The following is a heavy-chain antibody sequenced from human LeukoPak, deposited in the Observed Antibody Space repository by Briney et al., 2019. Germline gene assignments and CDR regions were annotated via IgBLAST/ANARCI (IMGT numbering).Heavy chain of an antibody. CDR3: ARHNEFGGSPAYYYYGMDV. D-gene: IGHD2-8*01. CDR1: GGSISSYY. J-gene: IGHJ6*02. Sequence: SETLSLTCTVSGGSISSYYWSWIRQPPGKGLEWIGYIYYSGSTNYNPSLKSRVTISVDTSKNQFSLKLSSVTAADTAVYYCARHNEFGGSPAYYYYGMDVWGQGTTVTVSS. V-gene: IGHV4-59*08. CDR2: IYYSGST.